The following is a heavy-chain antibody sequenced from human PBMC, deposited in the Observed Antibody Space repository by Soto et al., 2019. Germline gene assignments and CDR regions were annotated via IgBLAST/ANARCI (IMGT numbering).Heavy chain of an antibody. J-gene: IGHJ4*02. Sequence: PGGSLRLSCATSGFTFSSYGMHWVRQAPGKGLEWVAVIWYDGGNKYYADSVKGRFTISRDNSKNTLYLQMNSLRAEDTAVYYCARGPRGYSGYQDYRGQGTLVTVSS. D-gene: IGHD5-12*01. V-gene: IGHV3-33*01. CDR2: IWYDGGNK. CDR3: ARGPRGYSGYQDY. CDR1: GFTFSSYG.